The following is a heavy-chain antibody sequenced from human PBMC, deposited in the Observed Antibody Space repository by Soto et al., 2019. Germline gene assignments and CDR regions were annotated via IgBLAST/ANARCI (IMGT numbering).Heavy chain of an antibody. D-gene: IGHD3-3*01. CDR2: ITTSDDIK. CDR3: TKGDSSGYFDASYGYSTPDH. V-gene: IGHV3-23*01. Sequence: DVQLFESGGGLVEPGESLRLSCAASGFIFKDFAMSWVRQAPGKGLEWVSTITTSDDIKYSAESVRGRFTISRDNSATTLFLQMSSLRGDDTATYYYTKGDSSGYFDASYGYSTPDHWGQGTLVTVSS. J-gene: IGHJ5*02. CDR1: GFIFKDFA.